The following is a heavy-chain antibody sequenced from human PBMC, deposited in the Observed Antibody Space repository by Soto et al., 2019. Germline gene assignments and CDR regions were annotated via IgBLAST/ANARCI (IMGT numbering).Heavy chain of an antibody. CDR3: ARMAGPWYFGL. CDR1: GGSFSGFY. CDR2: INHSGSS. J-gene: IGHJ2*01. Sequence: SETLSLTCAVHGGSFSGFYWTWIRQPPGKGLEWIGEINHSGSSNYNPPLKSRVTMSLDTSRNQFSLSLNSVTAADTAVYYCARMAGPWYFGLWGRGTRVTVSS. V-gene: IGHV4-34*01.